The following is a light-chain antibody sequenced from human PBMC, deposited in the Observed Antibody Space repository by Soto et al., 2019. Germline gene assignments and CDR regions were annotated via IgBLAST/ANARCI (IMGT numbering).Light chain of an antibody. CDR2: GAS. CDR3: QQTRSYPSP. J-gene: IGKJ4*01. Sequence: DFKVPLSPFTLSGNVGDSVTITCRASQGITSYLAWYQQKPGKAPNLLIYGASTLQSGVPSRFSGSGSGTDFTLTINSLQAEDFATYYCQQTRSYPSPVAGGTKVDIK. V-gene: IGKV1-9*01. CDR1: QGITSY.